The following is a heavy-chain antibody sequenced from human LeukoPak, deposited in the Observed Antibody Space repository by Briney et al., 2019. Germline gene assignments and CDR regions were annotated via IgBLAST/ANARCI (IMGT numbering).Heavy chain of an antibody. V-gene: IGHV3-48*01. CDR2: ITRSSTTI. CDR1: GFNFSIYS. Sequence: PGGSLRLSCAASGFNFSIYSMNWVRQAPGKGLEWVSYITRSSTTIYYADSVKGRFTISRDNAKNSLYLQMNSLRVEDTAIYYCARGHSTGCFDYWGQGTLVTVSS. J-gene: IGHJ4*02. D-gene: IGHD1-14*01. CDR3: ARGHSTGCFDY.